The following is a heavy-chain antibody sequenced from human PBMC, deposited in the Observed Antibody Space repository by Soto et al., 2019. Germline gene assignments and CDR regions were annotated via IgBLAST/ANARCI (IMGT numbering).Heavy chain of an antibody. J-gene: IGHJ4*02. D-gene: IGHD2-8*01. CDR1: GYTFNTYG. Sequence: ASVKVSCKASGYTFNTYGISWVRQAPGQGLEWMGWINTYNGNTNYAQKLQGRGSMTTDTSTTTAYMELRSLRSDDTAVYYCARDPNGSTDFDFWGQGTLVTVSS. V-gene: IGHV1-18*01. CDR3: ARDPNGSTDFDF. CDR2: INTYNGNT.